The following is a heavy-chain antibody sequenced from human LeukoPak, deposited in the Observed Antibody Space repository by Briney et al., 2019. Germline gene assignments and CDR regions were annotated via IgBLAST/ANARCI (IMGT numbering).Heavy chain of an antibody. CDR3: AKYYGDDPDYYYYMDV. CDR2: ISGSGYST. CDR1: GFTFSSYG. D-gene: IGHD4-17*01. J-gene: IGHJ6*03. V-gene: IGHV3-23*01. Sequence: GGSLRLSCAASGFTFSSYGMSWVRQAPGKGLEWVSAISGSGYSTYYADPVKGRFTISRDNSKNTLYLQMNSLRAEDTAVYYCAKYYGDDPDYYYYMDVWGKGTTVTISS.